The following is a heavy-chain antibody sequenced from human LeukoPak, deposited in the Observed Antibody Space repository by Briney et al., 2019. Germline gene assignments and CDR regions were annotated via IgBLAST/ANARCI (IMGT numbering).Heavy chain of an antibody. V-gene: IGHV1-69*05. D-gene: IGHD3-9*01. CDR1: GGSFRRHA. J-gene: IGHJ4*02. Sequence: ASVKVSCEASGGSFRRHAMSWVRQAPGQGLEWLGGIIPVYATANYAQKFQDRVTITTDESTTIVYMELSSLRSEDTAMYFCATNLIRETTQDQYFETWGQGTLVTVSS. CDR2: IIPVYATA. CDR3: ATNLIRETTQDQYFET.